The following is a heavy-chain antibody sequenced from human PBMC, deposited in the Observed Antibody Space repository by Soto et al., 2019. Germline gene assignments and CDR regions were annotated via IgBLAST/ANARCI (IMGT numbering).Heavy chain of an antibody. D-gene: IGHD3-10*01. J-gene: IGHJ6*02. CDR1: GFTFSSYG. CDR3: ARYVAANLGDFYGSGPANGMDV. CDR2: IWYDGSNK. V-gene: IGHV3-33*01. Sequence: PGGSLRLSCAASGFTFSSYGMHWVRQAPGKGLEWVAVIWYDGSNKYYADSVKGRFTISRDNSKNTLYLQMNSLRAEDTAVYYCARYVAANLGDFYGSGPANGMDVWGQGTTVTVSS.